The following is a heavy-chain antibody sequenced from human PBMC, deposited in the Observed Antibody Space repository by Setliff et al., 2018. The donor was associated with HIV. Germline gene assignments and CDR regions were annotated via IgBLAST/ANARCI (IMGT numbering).Heavy chain of an antibody. D-gene: IGHD3-10*01. J-gene: IGHJ6*03. Sequence: GGSLRLSCAASGFTFSDHYMDWVRQAPGKGLEWVGRSRNKANSYTTEYAASVKGRFTISRDDSKNSLYLQMNSLKTEDTAVYYCARGRLLWSGSYYYYYLDVWGKGTTVTVSS. V-gene: IGHV3-72*01. CDR2: SRNKANSYTT. CDR3: ARGRLLWSGSYYYYYLDV. CDR1: GFTFSDHY.